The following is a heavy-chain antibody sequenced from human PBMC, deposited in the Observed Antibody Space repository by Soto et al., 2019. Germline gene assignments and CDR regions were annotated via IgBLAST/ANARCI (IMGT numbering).Heavy chain of an antibody. CDR1: GFTFSSYA. CDR3: AKVNIVVVVAATSHLFDY. Sequence: QLGGSLRLSCAASGFTFSSYAMSWVRQAPGKGLEWVSAISGSGGSTYYADSVKGRFTISRDNSKNTLYLQMNSLRAEDTAVYYCAKVNIVVVVAATSHLFDYWGQGTLVTVSS. V-gene: IGHV3-23*01. CDR2: ISGSGGST. D-gene: IGHD2-15*01. J-gene: IGHJ4*02.